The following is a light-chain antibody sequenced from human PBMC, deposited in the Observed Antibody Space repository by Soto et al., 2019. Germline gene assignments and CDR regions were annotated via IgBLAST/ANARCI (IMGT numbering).Light chain of an antibody. V-gene: IGLV2-14*01. CDR1: SSDVGGYNY. J-gene: IGLJ1*01. CDR2: EVS. Sequence: QSALTQPASVSGSPGQSITISCTGTSSDVGGYNYVSWYQQHPGKAPKLMIYEVSNRPSGVSNRFSGSTSGNTASLTISGLQAEDEADDYCSSYTSSSSLYVFGTGTKLTVL. CDR3: SSYTSSSSLYV.